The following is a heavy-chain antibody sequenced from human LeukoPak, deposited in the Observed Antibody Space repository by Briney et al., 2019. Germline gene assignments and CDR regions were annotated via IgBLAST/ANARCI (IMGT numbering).Heavy chain of an antibody. CDR3: ARDSSSRKNNWFDP. D-gene: IGHD6-13*01. CDR1: GYTFTGYY. CDR2: INPNSGGT. J-gene: IGHJ5*02. Sequence: GASVKVSCKASGYTFTGYYMHWVRQAPGQGPEWMGWINPNSGGTNYAQKFQGRVTMTRDTSISTAYMELSRLRSDDTAVYYCARDSSSRKNNWFDPWGQGTLVTVSS. V-gene: IGHV1-2*02.